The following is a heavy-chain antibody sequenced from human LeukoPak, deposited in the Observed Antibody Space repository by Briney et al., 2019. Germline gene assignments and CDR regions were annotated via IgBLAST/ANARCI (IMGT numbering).Heavy chain of an antibody. J-gene: IGHJ6*02. D-gene: IGHD3-10*01. CDR3: AKSPGVRGGNYYGMDV. CDR2: ISYDGSNK. Sequence: PGRSLRLSCAASGFTFSSYAMHWVRQAPGKGLEWVAVISYDGSNKYYADSVKGRFTISRDNSKNTLYLQMNSLRAEDTAVYYCAKSPGVRGGNYYGMDVWGQGTTVTVSS. CDR1: GFTFSSYA. V-gene: IGHV3-30*18.